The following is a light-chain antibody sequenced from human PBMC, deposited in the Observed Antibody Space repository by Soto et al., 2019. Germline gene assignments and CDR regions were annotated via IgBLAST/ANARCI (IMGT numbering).Light chain of an antibody. CDR2: GAS. CDR1: QTIRSNY. Sequence: ETVLTQSPGTLSLSPGERATLSCRASQTIRSNYLAWYRQTPGQAPRLLIYGASNSATGIADRFSGSGSGTYFTLIISRLEPEEFALYYCQQYGSSPWTFGQGTKVEIK. V-gene: IGKV3-20*01. J-gene: IGKJ1*01. CDR3: QQYGSSPWT.